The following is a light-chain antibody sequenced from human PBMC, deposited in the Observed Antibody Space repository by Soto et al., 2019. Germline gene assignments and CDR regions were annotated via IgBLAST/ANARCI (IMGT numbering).Light chain of an antibody. CDR1: SSDVAAHNF. J-gene: IGLJ2*01. CDR3: SSYTTSNTVV. CDR2: DVT. Sequence: QSALTQPASVSESPGQSITLSFTGSSSDVAAHNFVSWYQHHPDKAPKLIIYDVTNRPSGVSNRFSGSKSGTTASLTISGRQAEDEADYYCSSYTTSNTVVFGGGTKVTVL. V-gene: IGLV2-14*03.